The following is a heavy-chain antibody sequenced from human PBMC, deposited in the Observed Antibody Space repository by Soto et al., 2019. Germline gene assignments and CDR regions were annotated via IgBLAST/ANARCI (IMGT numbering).Heavy chain of an antibody. D-gene: IGHD3-3*01. Sequence: SVKVSCKASGGTFSSYAISWVRQAPGQGLEWMGGIIPIFGTANYAQKFQGRVTITADESTSTAYMELSSLRSEDTAVYYCASGNRITISYTPYYYYGMDVWGQGXTVTVSS. J-gene: IGHJ6*02. CDR1: GGTFSSYA. CDR2: IIPIFGTA. V-gene: IGHV1-69*13. CDR3: ASGNRITISYTPYYYYGMDV.